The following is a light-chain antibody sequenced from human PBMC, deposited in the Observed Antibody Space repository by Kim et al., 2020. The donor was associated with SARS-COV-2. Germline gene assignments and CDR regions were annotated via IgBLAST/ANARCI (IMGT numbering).Light chain of an antibody. CDR2: GPS. J-gene: IGKJ2*01. Sequence: EIVLTQSPGTLSLSSGERATLSCRASQSVTSSYLAWYQQKPGQTPRLLIYGPSSRATGVPDRFSGSESGTDFTLTISRLEPEDFAVYYCQQYGSSPVTFGQGTKLEI. CDR3: QQYGSSPVT. V-gene: IGKV3-20*01. CDR1: QSVTSSY.